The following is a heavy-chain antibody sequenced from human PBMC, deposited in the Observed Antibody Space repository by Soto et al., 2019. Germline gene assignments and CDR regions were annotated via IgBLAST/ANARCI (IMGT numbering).Heavy chain of an antibody. Sequence: PGGSLRLSCAASGFTFSNAWMSWVRQAPGKGLGWVGRIKSKTDGGTTDYAAPVKGRFTISRDDSKNTLYLQMNSLKTEDTAVYYCTTDLCSSTSCYMELDYWGQGTLVTVSS. D-gene: IGHD2-2*02. CDR1: GFTFSNAW. CDR2: IKSKTDGGTT. J-gene: IGHJ4*02. V-gene: IGHV3-15*01. CDR3: TTDLCSSTSCYMELDY.